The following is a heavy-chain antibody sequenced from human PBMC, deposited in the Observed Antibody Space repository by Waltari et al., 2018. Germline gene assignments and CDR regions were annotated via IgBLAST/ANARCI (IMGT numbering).Heavy chain of an antibody. Sequence: QLQLQESGSGLVKPSQTLSLTCAVSGGSISSGGYSWSWIRQPPGKGLEWIGYIYHSGSTYYNPSLKSRVTISVDRSKNQFSLKLSSVTAADTAVYYCARGGITMVRGVIISWGYMDVWGKGTTVTVSS. D-gene: IGHD3-10*01. CDR2: IYHSGST. CDR3: ARGGITMVRGVIISWGYMDV. CDR1: GGSISSGGYS. J-gene: IGHJ6*03. V-gene: IGHV4-30-2*01.